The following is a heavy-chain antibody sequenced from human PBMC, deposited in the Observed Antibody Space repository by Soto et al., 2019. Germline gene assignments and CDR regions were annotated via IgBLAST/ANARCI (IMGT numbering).Heavy chain of an antibody. CDR3: ARDLVATSLTPKYYYYGMDV. V-gene: IGHV4-4*02. CDR2: IYHSVST. Sequence: SETLSLTCAVSGGSISSSNWWSWVRQPPGKGLEWIGEIYHSVSTNYNPSLKSRVTISVDKPKNQFSLKLSSVTAADTAVYYCARDLVATSLTPKYYYYGMDVWGQGTTVTVSS. J-gene: IGHJ6*02. CDR1: GGSISSSNW. D-gene: IGHD5-12*01.